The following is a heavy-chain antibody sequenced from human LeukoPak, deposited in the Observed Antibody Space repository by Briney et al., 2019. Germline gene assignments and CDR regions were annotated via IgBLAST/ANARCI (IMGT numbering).Heavy chain of an antibody. D-gene: IGHD3-22*01. Sequence: GGSLRLSCAASGFTFSSYSMNWVRQAPGKGLEWVSYISSSSSTIYYADSVKGRFTISRDNAKNSLYLQMNSLRAEDTAVYYCARELIGGYYDSSGNDAFDIWGQGTVVTVSS. CDR1: GFTFSSYS. J-gene: IGHJ3*02. V-gene: IGHV3-48*01. CDR2: ISSSSSTI. CDR3: ARELIGGYYDSSGNDAFDI.